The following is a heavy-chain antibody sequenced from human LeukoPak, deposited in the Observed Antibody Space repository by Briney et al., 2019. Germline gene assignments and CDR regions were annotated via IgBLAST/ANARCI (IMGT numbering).Heavy chain of an antibody. J-gene: IGHJ4*02. V-gene: IGHV3-73*01. CDR2: IRSKANSYAT. CDR3: TTLYYDILTGYYNSY. Sequence: WVYLRFSCAASGFTFSGSAMHWVRQASGKGLVWVGRIRSKANSYATAYAASVKGRFTISRDDSKNTAYLQMNSLKTEDTTVYYRTTLYYDILTGYYNSYWGQGTLVTVSS. CDR1: GFTFSGSA. D-gene: IGHD3-9*01.